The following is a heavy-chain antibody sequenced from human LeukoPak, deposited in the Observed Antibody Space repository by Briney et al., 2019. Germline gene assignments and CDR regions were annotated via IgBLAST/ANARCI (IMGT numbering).Heavy chain of an antibody. J-gene: IGHJ6*03. D-gene: IGHD5-18*01. CDR1: GFTFSSYG. CDR3: AKGHVDTASDYYYYYYMDV. V-gene: IGHV3-30*02. CDR2: IRYDGSNK. Sequence: PGGSLRLSCAASGFTFSSYGMHWVRQAPGKGLEWVAFIRYDGSNKYYADSVKGRFTISRDNYKNTLYLQMKRMRAEDTAVYYCAKGHVDTASDYYYYYYMDVWGKGTTATVSS.